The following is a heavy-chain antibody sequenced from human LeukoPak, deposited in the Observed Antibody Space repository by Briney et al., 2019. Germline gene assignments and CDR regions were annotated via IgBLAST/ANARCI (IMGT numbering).Heavy chain of an antibody. J-gene: IGHJ4*02. CDR1: GFIFSDFS. CDR2: MGEDGNEI. D-gene: IGHD2-2*01. CDR3: ARPRGCGSARCNNFDY. Sequence: PGGSLRLSCTVSGFIFSDFSMSWVRQAPGKGLEWVAKMGEDGNEIFYVDSVKGRFTISRDNTKKSLYLQLNSLRPEDSAVYYCARPRGCGSARCNNFDYWGQGTLVTVPS. V-gene: IGHV3-7*01.